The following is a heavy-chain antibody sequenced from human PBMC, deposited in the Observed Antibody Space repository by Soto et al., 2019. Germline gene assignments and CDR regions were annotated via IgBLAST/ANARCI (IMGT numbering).Heavy chain of an antibody. CDR3: ARVNRYNWNDAWLDP. J-gene: IGHJ5*02. CDR1: GGSISSSNW. Sequence: SETLSLTCAVSGGSISSSNWWSWVRQPPGRGLEWIGEIYHSGSTNYNPSLKSRVTISVDKSKNQFSLKLSSVTAADTALYYCARVNRYNWNDAWLDPWGQGTLVTVYS. V-gene: IGHV4-4*02. D-gene: IGHD1-20*01. CDR2: IYHSGST.